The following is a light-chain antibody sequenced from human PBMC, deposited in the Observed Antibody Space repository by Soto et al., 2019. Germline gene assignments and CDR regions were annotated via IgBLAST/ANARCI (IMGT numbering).Light chain of an antibody. J-gene: IGKJ5*01. V-gene: IGKV1-9*01. CDR3: QHLDSYST. CDR2: AAS. Sequence: DIQLTQSPSFLSASVGDRVTITCRASQGISSYLAWYQQKPGKAPKLLIYAASTLQSGVPSRFSGSGSGTEFTLTISSLQPEDFATYYCQHLDSYSTFGQGTRLEMK. CDR1: QGISSY.